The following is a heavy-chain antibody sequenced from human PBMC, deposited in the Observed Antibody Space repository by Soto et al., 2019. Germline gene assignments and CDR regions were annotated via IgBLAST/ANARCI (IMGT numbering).Heavy chain of an antibody. CDR1: GFTFSSYS. V-gene: IGHV3-21*01. CDR3: ARDPDYDSSGPYYYGMDV. CDR2: ISSSSSYI. Sequence: PGGSLRLSCAASGFTFSSYSMNWVRQAPGKGLEWVSSISSSSSYIYYADSVKGRFTISRDNAKNSLYLQMNSLRAEDTAVYYCARDPDYDSSGPYYYGMDVWGQGTTVTVSS. J-gene: IGHJ6*02. D-gene: IGHD3-22*01.